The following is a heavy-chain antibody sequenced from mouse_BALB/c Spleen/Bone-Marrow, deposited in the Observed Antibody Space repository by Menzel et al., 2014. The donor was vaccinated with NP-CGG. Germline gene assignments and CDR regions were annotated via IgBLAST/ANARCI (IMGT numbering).Heavy chain of an antibody. D-gene: IGHD2-1*01. CDR1: GYTFTSYW. J-gene: IGHJ4*01. CDR3: ARFPIYYGNYGAMDY. CDR2: IAPGSGST. V-gene: IGHV1S41*01. Sequence: DLVKPGASVKLSCKASGYTFTSYWINWIKQRPGQGLEWIGRIAPGSGSTYYNGMFKGKATLTVDTSSSTAYIQLSSLSSEDSAVYFCARFPIYYGNYGAMDYWGQGTSVTVSS.